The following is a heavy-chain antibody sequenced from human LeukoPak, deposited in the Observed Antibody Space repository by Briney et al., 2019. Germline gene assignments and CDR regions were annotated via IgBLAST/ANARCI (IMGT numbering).Heavy chain of an antibody. Sequence: SETLSLTCAVYGGSFSGYYWSWIRQPPGKGLEWIGEINHSGSTNYNPSLKSRVTISVDTSKNQFSLKLSSVTAADTAVYYCARAQITIFGVVIGTTYYYGMDVWGQGTTVTVSS. CDR1: GGSFSGYY. D-gene: IGHD3-3*01. CDR2: INHSGST. J-gene: IGHJ6*02. CDR3: ARAQITIFGVVIGTTYYYGMDV. V-gene: IGHV4-34*01.